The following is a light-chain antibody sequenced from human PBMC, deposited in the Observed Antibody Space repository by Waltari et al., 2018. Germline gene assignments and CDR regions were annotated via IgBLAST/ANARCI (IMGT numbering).Light chain of an antibody. Sequence: QSALTQPRSVSGSPGQSITISCTGTRSDVGTYNYVSWYQQYPGKAPKLMIYDVTKRPSGVPDRFSGPKSGNTASLTISGLQAEDEADYYCCSYAGRYSVLFGGGTKLTVL. CDR2: DVT. CDR1: RSDVGTYNY. CDR3: CSYAGRYSVL. J-gene: IGLJ2*01. V-gene: IGLV2-11*01.